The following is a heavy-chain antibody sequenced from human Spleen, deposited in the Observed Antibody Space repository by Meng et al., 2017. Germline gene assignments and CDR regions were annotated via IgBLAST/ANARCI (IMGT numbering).Heavy chain of an antibody. J-gene: IGHJ4*02. CDR2: IYWDDDK. CDR1: GFSLATRGVG. D-gene: IGHD3-22*01. CDR3: AHVPQRDYDDYSGFYYGALFDF. Sequence: SGPTLVKPPQTLTLTCTFSGFSLATRGVGVGWIRQPPGKALEWLALIYWDDDKRYSPSLKNRLTITRDTSNNQVVLTMTHMDPVDTATYFCAHVPQRDYDDYSGFYYGALFDFWGQGTLVTVSS. V-gene: IGHV2-5*02.